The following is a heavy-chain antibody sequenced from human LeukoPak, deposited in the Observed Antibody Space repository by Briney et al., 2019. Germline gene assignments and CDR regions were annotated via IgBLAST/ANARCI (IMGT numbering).Heavy chain of an antibody. CDR1: GVSISSSYSY. CDR2: IYYSGST. D-gene: IGHD3-10*01. CDR3: ARRRTYGSGSYFPHFDY. J-gene: IGHJ4*02. Sequence: PSETLSLTCTVSGVSISSSYSYWGWIRQPPGMGLEWIGSIYYSGSTYYNPSLKSRVTISVDTSKNQFSLKLSSVTAADTAVYYCARRRTYGSGSYFPHFDYWGQGTLVTVSS. V-gene: IGHV4-39*01.